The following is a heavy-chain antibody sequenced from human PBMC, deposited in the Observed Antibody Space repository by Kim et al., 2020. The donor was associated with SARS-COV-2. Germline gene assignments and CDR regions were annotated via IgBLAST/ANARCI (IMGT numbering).Heavy chain of an antibody. J-gene: IGHJ1*01. CDR3: ARDVVAVLVPHGYFQH. D-gene: IGHD2-15*01. Sequence: GGSLRLSCAASGFTFSSYAMHWVRQAPGKGLEWVAVISYDGSNKYYADSVKGRFTISRDNSKNTLYLQMNSLRAEDTAVYYCARDVVAVLVPHGYFQHWGQGTLVTVSS. CDR2: ISYDGSNK. CDR1: GFTFSSYA. V-gene: IGHV3-30*04.